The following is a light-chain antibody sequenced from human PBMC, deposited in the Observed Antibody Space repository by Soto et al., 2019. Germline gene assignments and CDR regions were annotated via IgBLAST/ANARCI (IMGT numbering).Light chain of an antibody. Sequence: QSVLTQPASVSGSPGQSITISCTGTSSDVGIYNFVSWYQQHPGEAPKLIIYEVTNRPSGVSDRFSGFKSGNTAYLTISGLQAEDEADYYCSSYTTDTSLVFGTGTKGTVL. CDR2: EVT. J-gene: IGLJ1*01. V-gene: IGLV2-14*01. CDR1: SSDVGIYNF. CDR3: SSYTTDTSLV.